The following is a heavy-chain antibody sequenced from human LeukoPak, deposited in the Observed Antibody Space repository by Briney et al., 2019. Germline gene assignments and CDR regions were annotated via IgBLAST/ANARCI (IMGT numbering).Heavy chain of an antibody. CDR2: IYHSGST. J-gene: IGHJ4*02. D-gene: IGHD3-10*01. CDR1: GYSISSGYY. V-gene: IGHV4-38-2*01. CDR3: ARRNTMVRGVIPQRGRFDY. Sequence: PSETLSLTCAVSGYSISSGYYWGWIRQPPGKGLAGIGSIYHSGSTYYNPSLKSRVTISVDTSKNQFSLKLSPVTAADTAVYYCARRNTMVRGVIPQRGRFDYWGQGTLVTVSS.